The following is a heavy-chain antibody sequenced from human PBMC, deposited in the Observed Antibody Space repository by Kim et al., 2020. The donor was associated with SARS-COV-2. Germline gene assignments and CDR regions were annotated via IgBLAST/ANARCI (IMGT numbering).Heavy chain of an antibody. V-gene: IGHV3-53*05. CDR3: TKFDY. Sequence: GGSLRLSCSASGFLVNSNYMTWVRQAPGKGLEWVSVMYGGGSAYYADSVKGRFTISRDLSRNMLFLEMNSLTVEDTGKYYCTKFDYWAQGTQVTVSS. CDR2: MYGGGSA. CDR1: GFLVNSNY. J-gene: IGHJ4*02.